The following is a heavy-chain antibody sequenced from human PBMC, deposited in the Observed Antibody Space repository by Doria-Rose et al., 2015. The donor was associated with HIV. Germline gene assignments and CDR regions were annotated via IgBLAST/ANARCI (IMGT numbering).Heavy chain of an antibody. D-gene: IGHD6-13*01. CDR3: ARIRSSRWYHKYYVDF. V-gene: IGHV2-26*01. CDR2: IFSDDER. Sequence: SGPVLVKPTETLTLTCTVSGVSLSSPGMGVSWIRQPPGKALEWLANIFSDDERSYKPSLKSRLTISSGTSKSQVVLTMTDMDPVDTATYYCARIRSSRWYHKYYVDFWGQGTLVIVSA. J-gene: IGHJ4*02. CDR1: GVSLSSPGMG.